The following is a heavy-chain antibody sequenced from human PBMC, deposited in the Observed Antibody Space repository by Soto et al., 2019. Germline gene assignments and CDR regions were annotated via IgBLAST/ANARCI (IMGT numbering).Heavy chain of an antibody. CDR2: IIPIFGTA. CDR3: AIDGGRHSGGIDY. J-gene: IGHJ4*02. D-gene: IGHD3-16*01. V-gene: IGHV1-69*01. Sequence: QVQLVQSGDEVKKPGSSVKVSCKASGGTFSSYSINWVRQAPGQGLEWMGEIIPIFGTANYAQKFQGRVTITADESTSTAYMELSSLRSADTAVYYCAIDGGRHSGGIDYCGQGTLVTGSS. CDR1: GGTFSSYS.